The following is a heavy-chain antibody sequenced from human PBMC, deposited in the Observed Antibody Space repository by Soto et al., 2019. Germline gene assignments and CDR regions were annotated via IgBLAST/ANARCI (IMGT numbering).Heavy chain of an antibody. V-gene: IGHV1-69*02. CDR3: ARTDYYGNPWFDP. Sequence: QVQLVQSGAEVKKPGSSVKVSCKASGGTFSSYTISWVRQAPGQGLEWMGRIIPILGIANYAQKFQGRVTITADKSTSTAYMELSSLRSEDTAVYYCARTDYYGNPWFDPWGQGTLVTVSS. D-gene: IGHD3-10*01. CDR1: GGTFSSYT. CDR2: IIPILGIA. J-gene: IGHJ5*02.